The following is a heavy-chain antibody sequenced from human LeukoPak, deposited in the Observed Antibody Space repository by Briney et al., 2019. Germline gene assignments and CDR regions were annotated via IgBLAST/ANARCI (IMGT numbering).Heavy chain of an antibody. CDR2: ISSSSSYI. Sequence: KPGGSLRLSCAASGFTFSSYSMNWVRQAPGKGLEWVSSISSSSSYIYYADSVKGRFTISRDNSKNTLYLQMNSLRAEDTAVYYCAKERDYYYGMDVWGQGTTVTVSS. CDR1: GFTFSSYS. J-gene: IGHJ6*02. CDR3: AKERDYYYGMDV. V-gene: IGHV3-21*04.